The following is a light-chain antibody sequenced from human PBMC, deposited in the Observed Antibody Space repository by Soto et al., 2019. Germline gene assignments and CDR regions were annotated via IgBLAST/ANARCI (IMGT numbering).Light chain of an antibody. CDR3: SSYTSTSTSVL. CDR1: SSDVGAYNY. Sequence: QSVLTQPASVSGSPGQSISISCTGTSSDVGAYNYVSWYQHHPGKAPKLLIYDVSNRPSGVSNRFSGSKSGNTASLTISGLQAEDEADYYCSSYTSTSTSVLFGGGTQLTVL. CDR2: DVS. J-gene: IGLJ2*01. V-gene: IGLV2-14*03.